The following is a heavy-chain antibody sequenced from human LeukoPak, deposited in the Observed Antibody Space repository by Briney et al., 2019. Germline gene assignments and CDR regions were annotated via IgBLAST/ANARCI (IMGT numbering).Heavy chain of an antibody. J-gene: IGHJ4*02. CDR3: AREVITFGGTRDYFDY. D-gene: IGHD3-16*01. Sequence: PSETLSLTCTVSGGSISSYYWSWIRQPPGKGLEWIGYMYFGGSSNYNPSLKSRVTISVDTSKNQLSLNLNSVTAADTAVYYCAREVITFGGTRDYFDYWGQGTLVTVSS. CDR1: GGSISSYY. V-gene: IGHV4-59*01. CDR2: MYFGGSS.